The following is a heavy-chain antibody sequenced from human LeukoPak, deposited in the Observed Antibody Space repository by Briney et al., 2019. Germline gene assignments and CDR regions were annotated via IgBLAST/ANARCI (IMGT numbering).Heavy chain of an antibody. Sequence: SETVSLTCTVSGASVSNNNYYWGWIRQPPGKGLEWIASIYYSGSTYYNPSLKSRVTISVDTSKNHLSLILSSVTAADTAVYYCAPGGYIGYGHAFDIWGQGTMVTVSS. CDR1: GASVSNNNYY. D-gene: IGHD5-12*01. V-gene: IGHV4-39*07. J-gene: IGHJ3*02. CDR3: APGGYIGYGHAFDI. CDR2: IYYSGST.